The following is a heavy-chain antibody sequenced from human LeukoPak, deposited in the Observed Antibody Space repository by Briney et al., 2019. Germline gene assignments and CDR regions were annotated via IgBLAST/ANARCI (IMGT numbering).Heavy chain of an antibody. Sequence: QPGGSLRLSCAASGFTFSSYWMHWVRQVPGKGLVWVARLNGDVSDPTYADSVKGRFTISGDNAKNTLYLQMNSLRAEDTALYYCARAQYNSGGLIDLWGQGTLVTVSS. CDR3: ARAQYNSGGLIDL. CDR2: LNGDVSDP. V-gene: IGHV3-74*01. D-gene: IGHD6-25*01. J-gene: IGHJ5*02. CDR1: GFTFSSYW.